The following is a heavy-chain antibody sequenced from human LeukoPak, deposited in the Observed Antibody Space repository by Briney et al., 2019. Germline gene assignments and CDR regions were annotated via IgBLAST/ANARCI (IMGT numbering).Heavy chain of an antibody. CDR3: ARSGVWSGYYAYYYYYYMDV. Sequence: GGSLRLSCAASGFSFSDYWMTWVRQAPGKGLKGVANIDKDGSQKYYVDSLKGRFTISRDNAKNSLYLQMNSLRAEDTAVYYCARSGVWSGYYAYYYYYYMDVWGKGTTVTVSS. CDR2: IDKDGSQK. CDR1: GFSFSDYW. D-gene: IGHD3-3*01. J-gene: IGHJ6*03. V-gene: IGHV3-7*01.